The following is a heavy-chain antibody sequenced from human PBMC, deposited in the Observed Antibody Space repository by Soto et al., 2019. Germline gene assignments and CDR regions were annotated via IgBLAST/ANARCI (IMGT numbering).Heavy chain of an antibody. Sequence: ESGADLVQPGGSLRLSCASSGFSVSSKYVSWVRQAPGKGLEWVSLIQSGGTTYYAGSVKGRFTISRDYSENTLFLQMNSLRVEDTAVYYCTRDDVHLNGDRYYGVPMDDWGKGTTVTVSA. J-gene: IGHJ6*04. CDR2: IQSGGTT. CDR1: GFSVSSKY. CDR3: TRDDVHLNGDRYYGVPMDD. D-gene: IGHD2-15*01. V-gene: IGHV3-66*01.